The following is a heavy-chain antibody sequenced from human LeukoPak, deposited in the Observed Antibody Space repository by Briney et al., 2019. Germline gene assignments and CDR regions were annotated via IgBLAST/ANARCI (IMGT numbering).Heavy chain of an antibody. Sequence: SETLSLTCTVSGGSINYYYWMWIRQPPGKGLEWIGYIYYSGGTHYNPSLKSRVTMLVDTSKNQFSLKLTAVTAADTAVYYCARIHRYCSGGACYVLDNWGQGTLVAVSS. J-gene: IGHJ4*02. CDR1: GGSINYYY. D-gene: IGHD2-15*01. CDR3: ARIHRYCSGGACYVLDN. CDR2: IYYSGGT. V-gene: IGHV4-59*01.